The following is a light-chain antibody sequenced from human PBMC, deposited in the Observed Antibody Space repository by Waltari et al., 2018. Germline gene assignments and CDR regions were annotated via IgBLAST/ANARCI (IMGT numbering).Light chain of an antibody. CDR3: QQLNSYPRT. J-gene: IGKJ1*01. V-gene: IGKV1-9*01. CDR2: AAS. Sequence: DIQLTQSPSFLSASVGDSVTITCRASQDISSYLAWYQQKPGKAPKLLIYAASSLQSGVPPRFSGSGSGSEFTLTISSLQPEDIATYYCQQLNSYPRTFGQGTRVEIK. CDR1: QDISSY.